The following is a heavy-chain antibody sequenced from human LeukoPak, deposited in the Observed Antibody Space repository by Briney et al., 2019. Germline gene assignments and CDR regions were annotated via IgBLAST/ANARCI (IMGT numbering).Heavy chain of an antibody. V-gene: IGHV1-69*05. CDR2: IIPIFGTA. CDR3: ARERDSGSLGFDY. CDR1: GGTFSSYA. D-gene: IGHD1-26*01. Sequence: SVKVSCKASGGTFSSYAISWVRQAPGQGLEWMGGIIPIFGTANYAQKFQGRVTITTDESTSTAYMELSSLRSEGTAVYYCARERDSGSLGFDYWGQGTLVTVSS. J-gene: IGHJ4*02.